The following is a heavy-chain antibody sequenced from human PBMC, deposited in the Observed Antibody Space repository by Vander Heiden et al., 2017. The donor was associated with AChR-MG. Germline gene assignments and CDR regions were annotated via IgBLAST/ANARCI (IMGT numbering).Heavy chain of an antibody. CDR2: FKSKGDGGTT. CDR1: GFTVTNAW. D-gene: IGHD5-12*01. J-gene: IGHJ4*02. CDR3: TTGDGYNDY. Sequence: EVQLVESGGGLVKPGGSLRLSCAASGFTVTNAWMTWVRQATGKGLEWVGRFKSKGDGGTTDYAAPVKGRFTISGDDSKNTLYLQIDSLKSEDTAVYYCTTGDGYNDYWGQGTLVTVSS. V-gene: IGHV3-15*01.